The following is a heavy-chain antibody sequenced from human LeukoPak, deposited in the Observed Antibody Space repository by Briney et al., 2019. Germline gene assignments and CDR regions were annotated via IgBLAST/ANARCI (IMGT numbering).Heavy chain of an antibody. CDR3: ARDLRYSIKNYYYYYYMDV. Sequence: GGSLRLSCAASGFTFSSYWMHWVRQAPGKGLVWVSRINTDGSSTSYADSVKGRFTISRDNAKNTLYLQMNSLRAEDTAVYYCARDLRYSIKNYYYYYYMDVWGKGTTVTVSS. CDR2: INTDGSST. D-gene: IGHD4-11*01. J-gene: IGHJ6*03. CDR1: GFTFSSYW. V-gene: IGHV3-74*01.